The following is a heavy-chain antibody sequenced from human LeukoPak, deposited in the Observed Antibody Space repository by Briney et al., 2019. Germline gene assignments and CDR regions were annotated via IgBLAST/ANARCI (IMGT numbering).Heavy chain of an antibody. D-gene: IGHD3-22*01. CDR2: IKQDGSEK. CDR1: GLTFSTYW. J-gene: IGHJ4*02. V-gene: IGHV3-7*01. Sequence: SGGSLRLSCAASGLTFSTYWMSWVRQAPGKGLEWVTNIKQDGSEKYYVASVNGRFTISRHNAKSSLYLQMNSLRAEDTAIYYCARVGSSDYQRFDYWGQGTLVTASS. CDR3: ARVGSSDYQRFDY.